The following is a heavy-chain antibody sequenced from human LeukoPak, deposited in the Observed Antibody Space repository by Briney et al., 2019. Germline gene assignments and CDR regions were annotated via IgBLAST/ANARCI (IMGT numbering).Heavy chain of an antibody. CDR2: IYPGDSDT. D-gene: IGHD6-19*01. CDR1: GYSFTSYW. J-gene: IGHJ4*02. V-gene: IGHV5-51*01. Sequence: GESLKISCKGSGYSFTSYWIGWVRQMPGKGLEWMGIIYPGDSDTRYSPSFQGQVTISADKSISTAYLQWSSLKASDTAMYYCARSIAVAGLDWDYFDYWGQGTLVTVSS. CDR3: ARSIAVAGLDWDYFDY.